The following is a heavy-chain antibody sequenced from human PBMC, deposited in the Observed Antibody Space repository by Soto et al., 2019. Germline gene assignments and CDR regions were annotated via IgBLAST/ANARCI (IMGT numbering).Heavy chain of an antibody. CDR1: GYTFTSYG. V-gene: IGHV1-18*04. J-gene: IGHJ6*02. D-gene: IGHD4-17*01. CDR3: ASDVMTTVVKDYYYGMDV. CDR2: ISAYNGNT. Sequence: QVQLVQSGAEVKKPGASVKVSCKASGYTFTSYGISWVRQAPGQGLEWMGWISAYNGNTNYAQKLQARVTMTTDTSTSTAYMELRSLRSDDTAVYYCASDVMTTVVKDYYYGMDVWGQGTTVTVSS.